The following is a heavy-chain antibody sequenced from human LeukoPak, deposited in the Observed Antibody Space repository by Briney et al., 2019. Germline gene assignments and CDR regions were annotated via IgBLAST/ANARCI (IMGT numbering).Heavy chain of an antibody. J-gene: IGHJ6*03. V-gene: IGHV4-59*01. CDR3: ARGYYYMDV. Sequence: SETLSLTCTVSGNSISSYYWSWIRQPPGKGLEWIGYIDYSANTNYNPPLKSRVTISVDTSKNQFSLKLSSVTAADTAVYYCARGYYYMDVWGKGTTVTVSS. CDR2: IDYSANT. CDR1: GNSISSYY.